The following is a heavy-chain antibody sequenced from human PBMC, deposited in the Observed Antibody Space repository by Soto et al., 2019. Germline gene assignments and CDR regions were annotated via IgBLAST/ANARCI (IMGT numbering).Heavy chain of an antibody. D-gene: IGHD3-22*01. V-gene: IGHV3-23*01. J-gene: IGHJ4*02. CDR2: ISGSGGST. Sequence: EVQLLESGGGLVQPGGSLRLSCAASGFTFSSYAMSWVRQAPGKGLEWVSAISGSGGSTYYADSVKGRFTISRDNSKNTLYLQMNSLRAEDTAVYYCAKDRGTYYYDSSGYYPLTYWGQGTLVTVSS. CDR3: AKDRGTYYYDSSGYYPLTY. CDR1: GFTFSSYA.